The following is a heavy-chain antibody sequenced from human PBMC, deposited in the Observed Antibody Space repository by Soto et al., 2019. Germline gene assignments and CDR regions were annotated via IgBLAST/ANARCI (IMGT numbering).Heavy chain of an antibody. CDR2: IIPIFGTA. V-gene: IGHV1-69*06. CDR1: GGTFSSYA. D-gene: IGHD3-22*01. CDR3: ARGLGYYYDSSGYFPFGY. J-gene: IGHJ4*02. Sequence: ASVKVSCKASGGTFSSYAISWVRQAPGQGLEWMGEIIPIFGTANYAQKFQGRVTITADKSTSTAYMELSSLRSEDTAVYYCARGLGYYYDSSGYFPFGYWGQGTLVTVSS.